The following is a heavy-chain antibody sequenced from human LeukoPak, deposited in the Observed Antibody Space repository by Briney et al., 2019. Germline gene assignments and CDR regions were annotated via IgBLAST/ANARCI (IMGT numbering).Heavy chain of an antibody. V-gene: IGHV4-34*01. Sequence: ASETLSLTCAVYGASYNAYYWSWIRQPPGKGLEWIGDIDHRGTATYNPSLKSRLTISADASKNQFSLKLNSVTDADTAVYYCAVGITILGVAASLDSWGQGNLVIVSS. CDR1: GASYNAYY. J-gene: IGHJ4*02. CDR2: IDHRGTA. D-gene: IGHD3-3*01. CDR3: AVGITILGVAASLDS.